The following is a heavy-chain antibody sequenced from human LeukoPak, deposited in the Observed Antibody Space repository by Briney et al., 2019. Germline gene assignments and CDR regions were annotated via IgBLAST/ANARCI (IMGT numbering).Heavy chain of an antibody. CDR2: VDPEDGET. Sequence: GASEKVSCKASGYTFTDYYMHWVQQAPGKGLEWMGRVDPEDGETIYAEKFQGRVTITADTSTDTAYMELSSLRSDDTAVYYCARGVAGGKRGDYFDYWGQGTLVTVSS. CDR3: ARGVAGGKRGDYFDY. D-gene: IGHD4-23*01. V-gene: IGHV1-69-2*01. J-gene: IGHJ4*02. CDR1: GYTFTDYY.